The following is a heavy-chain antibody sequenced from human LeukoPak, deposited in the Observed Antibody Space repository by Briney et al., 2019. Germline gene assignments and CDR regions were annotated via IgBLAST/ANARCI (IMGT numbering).Heavy chain of an antibody. CDR2: IIPILGIA. CDR3: ARDEVGANGVDY. CDR1: GYTLTELS. Sequence: PSVKLSCKVSGYTLTELSMHWVRQAPGKGLEWMGRIIPILGIANYAQEFQGRVTITADKSTSTAYMELSSLRSEDTAVYYCARDEVGANGVDYWGQGTLVTVSS. J-gene: IGHJ4*02. D-gene: IGHD1-26*01. V-gene: IGHV1-69*04.